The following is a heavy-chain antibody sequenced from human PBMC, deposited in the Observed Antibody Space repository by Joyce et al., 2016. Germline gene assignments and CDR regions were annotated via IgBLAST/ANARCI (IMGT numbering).Heavy chain of an antibody. CDR1: GDFVASNSAA. CDR2: TFYRSKWYN. D-gene: IGHD3/OR15-3a*01. V-gene: IGHV6-1*01. Sequence: QVQLQQSGPGLVKPSQILSLTFAISGDFVASNSAAWNCLRQSPSRGLEWMGRTFYRSKWYNDYAVSVRSRISINPDTSKNLFSLHLNSVTPEDTAVYYCARDAGFGLDALDIWGQGTMVTVSS. J-gene: IGHJ3*02. CDR3: ARDAGFGLDALDI.